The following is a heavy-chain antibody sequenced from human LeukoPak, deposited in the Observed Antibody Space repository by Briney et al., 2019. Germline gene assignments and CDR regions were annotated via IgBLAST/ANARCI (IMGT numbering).Heavy chain of an antibody. CDR1: GFTISTYA. CDR3: AKEFIAGDGHVDCDS. J-gene: IGHJ4*02. V-gene: IGHV3-23*01. CDR2: ITSSGATT. Sequence: GGSLRLSCAASGFTISTYAMTWVRQAPGKGLEWVSSITSSGATTYYADSVKGRFTISRDISKNTLYPQMNSLTAEDSAVYYCAKEFIAGDGHVDCDSWGQGTLVTVSS. D-gene: IGHD5-24*01.